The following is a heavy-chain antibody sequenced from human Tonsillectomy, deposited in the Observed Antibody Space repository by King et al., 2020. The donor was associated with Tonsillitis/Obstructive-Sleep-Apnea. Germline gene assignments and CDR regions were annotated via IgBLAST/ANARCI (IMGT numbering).Heavy chain of an antibody. D-gene: IGHD5-12*01. CDR2: FDPEDGET. CDR1: GYTLTELS. V-gene: IGHV1-24*01. Sequence: VQLVQSGAEVKKPGASVKVSCKVSGYTLTELSMHWVRQAPGKGLEWMGGFDPEDGETIYAQKFQGRVTMTEDTSTDTAYMELSSLRSEDTAVYYCSTAGGGYQENYYYYYGMDVWGQGTTVTVSS. CDR3: STAGGGYQENYYYYYGMDV. J-gene: IGHJ6*02.